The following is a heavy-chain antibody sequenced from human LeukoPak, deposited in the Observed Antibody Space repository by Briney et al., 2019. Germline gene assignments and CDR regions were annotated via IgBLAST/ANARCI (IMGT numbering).Heavy chain of an antibody. V-gene: IGHV1-24*01. CDR1: GGTFSSYA. J-gene: IGHJ4*02. D-gene: IGHD1-1*01. CDR2: FDPEDGET. CDR3: ASAPIWNDRQFDY. Sequence: RGASVKVSCKASGGTFSSYAISWVRQAPGQGLEWMGGFDPEDGETIYAQKFQGRVTMTEDTSTDTAYMELSSLRSEDTAVYYCASAPIWNDRQFDYWGQGTLVTVSS.